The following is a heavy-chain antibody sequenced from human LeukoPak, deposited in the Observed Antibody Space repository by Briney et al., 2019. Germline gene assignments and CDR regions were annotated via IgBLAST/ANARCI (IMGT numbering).Heavy chain of an antibody. J-gene: IGHJ4*02. CDR2: IWYDGSNK. D-gene: IGHD1-26*01. V-gene: IGHV3-33*06. Sequence: GSLRLSCTASGFTFSDYGMHWVRQPPGKGLEWVAIIWYDGSNKTYEDSVKGRFTISRDNSKNTLYLQMNSLTDEDTAVYYCAKKWGVGTTTLDYFDYWGQGTLVTVSS. CDR1: GFTFSDYG. CDR3: AKKWGVGTTTLDYFDY.